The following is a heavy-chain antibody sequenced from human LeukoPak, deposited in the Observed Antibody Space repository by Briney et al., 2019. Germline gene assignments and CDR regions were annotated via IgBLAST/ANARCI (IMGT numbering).Heavy chain of an antibody. V-gene: IGHV1-2*02. D-gene: IGHD4-23*01. Sequence: GASVKVSCKASGYTFTGYYMHWVRQAPGQGLEWMGWINPNSGGTNYAQKFQGRVTMTRDTSISTAYMELSRLRSDDTAVYYCARGLGGATVVRFDNWGQGTLVTVSS. CDR1: GYTFTGYY. J-gene: IGHJ4*02. CDR2: INPNSGGT. CDR3: ARGLGGATVVRFDN.